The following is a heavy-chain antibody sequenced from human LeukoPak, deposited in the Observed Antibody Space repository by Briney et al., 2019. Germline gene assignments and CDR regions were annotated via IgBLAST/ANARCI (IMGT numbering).Heavy chain of an antibody. CDR2: IYSGGNT. Sequence: GGSLRLSCTVSGFTVSINSMSWVRQAPGKGLEWVSFIYSGGNTHYSDSVKGRFTISRDNAKNSLYLEMNSLRVDDTAVYYCARDPYSGGYSDYYYYYMDVWGKGTTVTVSS. CDR1: GFTVSINS. D-gene: IGHD3-22*01. CDR3: ARDPYSGGYSDYYYYYMDV. V-gene: IGHV3-66*01. J-gene: IGHJ6*03.